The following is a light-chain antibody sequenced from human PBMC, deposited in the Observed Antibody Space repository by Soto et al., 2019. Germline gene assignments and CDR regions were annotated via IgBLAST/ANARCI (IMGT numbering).Light chain of an antibody. Sequence: EIVLTQSPGTLSLSPGERATLSCRASQSVSSSYLAWYQQTPGQAPRLLIYGASSRATGIPDRFSGSGSGRDFTLTISRLEPEDFAVYYGQHYGDSPSTFGQGTRLEIK. CDR1: QSVSSSY. J-gene: IGKJ5*01. CDR2: GAS. V-gene: IGKV3-20*01. CDR3: QHYGDSPST.